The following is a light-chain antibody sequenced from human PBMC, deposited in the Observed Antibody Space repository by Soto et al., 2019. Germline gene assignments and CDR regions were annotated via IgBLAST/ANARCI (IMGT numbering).Light chain of an antibody. J-gene: IGKJ1*01. CDR3: QQYGSSGT. Sequence: EIVMTQSPATLSVSPGERATLSCRASQSVSSNLAWYQQKPGQAPRLLIYGASNRATGIPDRFSGSGSGTDFTLTISRLVPEDFAVYYCQQYGSSGTFGQGTKVDIK. V-gene: IGKV3-20*01. CDR2: GAS. CDR1: QSVSSN.